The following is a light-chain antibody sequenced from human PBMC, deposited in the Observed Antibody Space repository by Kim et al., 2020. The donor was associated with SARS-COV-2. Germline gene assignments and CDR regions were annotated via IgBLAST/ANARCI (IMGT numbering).Light chain of an antibody. CDR2: DAS. CDR3: QHDNNYPLN. Sequence: DIQMTQSPSTLSASVGDRVTITCRTSQSISTWFAWYQQKPGKAPKLLIYDASSLESGVPSRFSGSGSGTEFTLTISSLQPDDFATYYCQHDNNYPLNFGGGTKVDIK. CDR1: QSISTW. V-gene: IGKV1-5*01. J-gene: IGKJ4*01.